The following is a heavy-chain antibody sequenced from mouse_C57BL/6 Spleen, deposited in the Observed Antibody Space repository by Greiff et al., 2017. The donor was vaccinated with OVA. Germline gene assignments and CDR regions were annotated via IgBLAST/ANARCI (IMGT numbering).Heavy chain of an antibody. CDR3: TSNDGYYVYYAMDY. D-gene: IGHD2-3*01. CDR2: IYPGNSAT. J-gene: IGHJ4*01. CDR1: GYTFTSYW. V-gene: IGHV1-5*01. Sequence: VQLQQSGAVLARPGASVKMSCKSSGYTFTSYWMHWVKQRPGQGLEWIGAIYPGNSATSYNQKFKGKAKLTAGTSASTAYMERSSLTNEDSAVYYCTSNDGYYVYYAMDYWGQGTSVTVSS.